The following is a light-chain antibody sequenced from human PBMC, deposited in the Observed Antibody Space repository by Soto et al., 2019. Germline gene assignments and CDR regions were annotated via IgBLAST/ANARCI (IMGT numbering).Light chain of an antibody. CDR2: EPN. CDR3: CLSYSDGRGG. CDR1: TGAVTSGHV. Sequence: QAVVTQEPSLTVSPGGTVTLTCGSSTGAVTSGHVPYLFRQKPVQAPRTLIYEPNNRHSTAPARFSGSLLGGQAALPLSGSQPEDGVGYFCCLSYSDGRGGFGGGTKLTVL. V-gene: IGLV7-46*01. J-gene: IGLJ2*01.